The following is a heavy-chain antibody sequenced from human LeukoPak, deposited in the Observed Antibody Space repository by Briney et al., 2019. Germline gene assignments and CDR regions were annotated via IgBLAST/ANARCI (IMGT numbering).Heavy chain of an antibody. CDR2: IKQDGSEK. J-gene: IGHJ4*02. D-gene: IGHD3-3*01. V-gene: IGHV3-7*01. CDR1: GFTFSSYV. CDR3: VLLRFLEWLSNFDY. Sequence: GGSLRLSCAASGFTFSSYVMHWVRQAPGKGLEWVANIKQDGSEKYYVDSVKGRFTISRDNAKNSLYLQMNSLRAEDTAVYYCVLLRFLEWLSNFDYWGQGTLVTVSS.